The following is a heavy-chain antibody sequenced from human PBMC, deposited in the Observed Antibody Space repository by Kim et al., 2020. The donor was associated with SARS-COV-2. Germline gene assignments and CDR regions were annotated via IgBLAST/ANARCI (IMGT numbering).Heavy chain of an antibody. D-gene: IGHD5-18*01. J-gene: IGHJ4*02. CDR3: ARVRYSYGYLDY. Sequence: DYAVTVKSRITTTPDTSKNQFSLQLNSVTPEDTAVYYCARVRYSYGYLDYWGQGTLVTVSS. V-gene: IGHV6-1*01.